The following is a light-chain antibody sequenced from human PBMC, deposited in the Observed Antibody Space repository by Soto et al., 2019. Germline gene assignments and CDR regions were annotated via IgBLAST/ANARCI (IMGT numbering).Light chain of an antibody. CDR2: EVS. J-gene: IGLJ2*01. Sequence: QSALTQPPSASGSPGQSVTISCTGTSSDVGGYNYVSWYQHHPGKAPKLMIYEVSKRPSGVPDRFSGSKSGNTASLTVSGLQAEDEADYYCNSYAGSNNVVFGGGTKLTAL. CDR1: SSDVGGYNY. V-gene: IGLV2-8*01. CDR3: NSYAGSNNVV.